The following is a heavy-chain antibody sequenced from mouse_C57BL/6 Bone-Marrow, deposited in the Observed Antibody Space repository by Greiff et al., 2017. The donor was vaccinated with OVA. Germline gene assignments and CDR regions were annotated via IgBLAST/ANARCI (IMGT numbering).Heavy chain of an antibody. V-gene: IGHV1-82*01. CDR3: ASSYYYDRAWFAY. CDR1: GYAFSSSW. CDR2: IYPGDGDT. D-gene: IGHD2-4*01. Sequence: VQLQQSGPELVKPGASVKISCKASGYAFSSSWMNWVKQRPGKGLEWIGRIYPGDGDTNYNGTFKGKATLTADKSFSPAYTKLSSLTSVDSAVNVCASSYYYDRAWFAYWGQGTPVTVSA. J-gene: IGHJ3*01.